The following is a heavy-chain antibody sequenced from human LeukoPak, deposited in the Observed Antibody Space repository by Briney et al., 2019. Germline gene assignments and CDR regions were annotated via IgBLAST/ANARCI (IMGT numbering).Heavy chain of an antibody. CDR2: IHPRRGDT. D-gene: IGHD3-10*01. J-gene: IGHJ4*02. CDR3: ARDGDYGTGSCYRWCIDS. Sequence: ASVKVSCKTSGYSFTAFYINWVRQAPGQGLEWMGWIHPRRGDTNYAQKFQGRVTMTRDTSISKACLDLGGDRSDDTAVYDCARDGDYGTGSCYRWCIDSWGQGTPVTVSP. CDR1: GYSFTAFY. V-gene: IGHV1-2*02.